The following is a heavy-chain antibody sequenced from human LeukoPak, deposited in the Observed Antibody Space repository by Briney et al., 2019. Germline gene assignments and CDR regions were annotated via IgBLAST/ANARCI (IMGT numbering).Heavy chain of an antibody. Sequence: SQTLSLTCAISGDSVSSNSAAWNWIRQSPSRGLEWLGRTYYRSRWYNDYAVSVKSRITINPDTSKNQFSLQLNSVTPEDTAVFYCAREAITGSIYYYGMDVWGQGTTVTVSS. CDR1: GDSVSSNSAA. D-gene: IGHD1-20*01. V-gene: IGHV6-1*01. CDR3: AREAITGSIYYYGMDV. J-gene: IGHJ6*02. CDR2: TYYRSRWYN.